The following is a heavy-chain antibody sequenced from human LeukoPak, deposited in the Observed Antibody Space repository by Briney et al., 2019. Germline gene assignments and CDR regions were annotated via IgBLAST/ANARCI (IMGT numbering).Heavy chain of an antibody. J-gene: IGHJ6*04. Sequence: PGGSLRLSCAASGFTFSDYYMSWVRQAPGKGLEWVSYIISSSIYTNYADSVKGRFTISRDNAKNSLYLQMNSLRAEDTAVYYCARDGAWDIVVPTYYYGMDVWGKGTTVTVSS. D-gene: IGHD2-15*01. CDR2: IISSSIYT. CDR3: ARDGAWDIVVPTYYYGMDV. V-gene: IGHV3-11*06. CDR1: GFTFSDYY.